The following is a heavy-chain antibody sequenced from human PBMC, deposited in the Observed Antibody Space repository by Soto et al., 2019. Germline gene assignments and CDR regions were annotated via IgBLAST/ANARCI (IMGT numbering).Heavy chain of an antibody. CDR1: GFTFSSYA. V-gene: IGHV3-23*01. CDR2: ISGSGGST. CDR3: AKDAFWGAEELRYFDWYYYYYYGMDV. Sequence: GGSLRLSCAASGFTFSSYAMSWVRQAPGKGLEWVSAISGSGGSTYYADSVKGRFTISRDNSKNTLYLQMNSLRAEDTAVYYCAKDAFWGAEELRYFDWYYYYYYGMDVWGQGTTVTVSS. J-gene: IGHJ6*02. D-gene: IGHD3-9*01.